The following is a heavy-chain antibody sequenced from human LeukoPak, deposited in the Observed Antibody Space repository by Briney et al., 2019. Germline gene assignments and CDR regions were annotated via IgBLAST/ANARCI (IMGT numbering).Heavy chain of an antibody. CDR1: GGSISSGDYY. Sequence: SQTLSLTCTVSGGSISSGDYYWSWIRQPPGKGLEWIGYIYYSGSAYYNPSLKSRVTISVDTSKNQFSLKLSSVTAADTAVYYCARASDWNWFDHWGQGTLVTVSS. CDR3: ARASDWNWFDH. V-gene: IGHV4-30-4*08. CDR2: IYYSGSA. J-gene: IGHJ5*02. D-gene: IGHD2-21*01.